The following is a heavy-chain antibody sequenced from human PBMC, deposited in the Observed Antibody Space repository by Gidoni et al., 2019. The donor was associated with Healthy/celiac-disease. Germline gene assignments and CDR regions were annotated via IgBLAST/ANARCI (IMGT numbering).Heavy chain of an antibody. J-gene: IGHJ4*02. Sequence: EVQLVESGGGLVQPGRSLRLSCAASGFTFDDYAMHWVRQAPGKGLEWVSGISWNSGSIGYADSVKGRFTISRDNAKNSLYLQMNSLRAEDTALYYCAKDSSSDTFDFDYWGQGTLVTVSS. D-gene: IGHD6-6*01. CDR2: ISWNSGSI. V-gene: IGHV3-9*01. CDR1: GFTFDDYA. CDR3: AKDSSSDTFDFDY.